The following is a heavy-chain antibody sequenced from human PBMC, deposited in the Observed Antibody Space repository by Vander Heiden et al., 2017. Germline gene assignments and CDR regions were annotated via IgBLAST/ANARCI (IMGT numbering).Heavy chain of an antibody. D-gene: IGHD2-2*01. CDR3: AIFAASRYCSSTSCYGDAFDI. V-gene: IGHV5-51*01. CDR1: GYSFTSYW. J-gene: IGHJ3*02. Sequence: EVQLLQSGAEVKQPGESLTISCKCSGYSFTSYWIGWVRQMPGKGLEWMGIIYPGDSDTRYSPSFQGQVTISADKSISTAYLQWSSLKASDTAMYYCAIFAASRYCSSTSCYGDAFDIWGQGTMVTVSS. CDR2: IYPGDSDT.